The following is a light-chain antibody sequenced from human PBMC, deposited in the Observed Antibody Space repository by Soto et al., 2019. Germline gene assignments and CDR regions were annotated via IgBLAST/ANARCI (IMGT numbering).Light chain of an antibody. V-gene: IGKV3D-7*01. CDR3: QQDYNLPT. CDR1: QSVSSSY. CDR2: GAS. J-gene: IGKJ3*01. Sequence: IVMTQSPATLSLSPGERDTLSCRASQSVSSSYLSWYQQKPGQAPRLLIYGASTRATGIPARFSGSGSGTDFTLIISSLQPEDFAVYYCQQDYNLPTFGPGTKVDIK.